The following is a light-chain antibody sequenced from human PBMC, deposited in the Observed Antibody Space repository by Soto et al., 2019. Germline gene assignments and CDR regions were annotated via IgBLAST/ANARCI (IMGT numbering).Light chain of an antibody. J-gene: IGKJ5*01. CDR2: GAS. CDR3: QQSDDWPRIT. V-gene: IGKV3-15*01. CDR1: QSVGSN. Sequence: EIVMTQSPATLSVSTGERATLSCRASQSVGSNLAWYQQKPGQAPRLLIHGASTRATGIPARFSGSGSGTEFTLTISSLQSEDFAVYYCQQSDDWPRITFGQGTRLEIK.